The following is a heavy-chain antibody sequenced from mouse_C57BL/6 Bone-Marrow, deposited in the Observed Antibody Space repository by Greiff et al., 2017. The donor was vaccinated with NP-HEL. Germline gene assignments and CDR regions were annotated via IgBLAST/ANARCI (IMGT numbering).Heavy chain of an antibody. CDR3: ARDERSGYPYWYFDV. CDR1: GYSITSGYY. D-gene: IGHD3-2*02. CDR2: ISYDGSN. J-gene: IGHJ1*03. V-gene: IGHV3-6*01. Sequence: EVKLVESGPGLVKPSQSLSLTCSVTGYSITSGYYWNWIRQFPGNKLEWMGYISYDGSNNYIPSLKNRISITRDTSKNQFFLKLNSVTTEDTATYYCARDERSGYPYWYFDVWGTGTTVTVSS.